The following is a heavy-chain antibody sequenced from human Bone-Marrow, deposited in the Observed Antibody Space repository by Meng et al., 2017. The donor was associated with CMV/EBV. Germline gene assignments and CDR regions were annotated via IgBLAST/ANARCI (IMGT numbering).Heavy chain of an antibody. CDR1: GFTVSSNY. Sequence: GESLKISCAASGFTVSSNYMSWVRQAPGKGPEWVSVIYSGGSTYYADSVKGRFTISRDNSKNTLYLQMNSLRAEDTAVYYCARLSLNLDYWGQGTLVNVSS. J-gene: IGHJ4*02. D-gene: IGHD5/OR15-5a*01. V-gene: IGHV3-53*01. CDR2: IYSGGST. CDR3: ARLSLNLDY.